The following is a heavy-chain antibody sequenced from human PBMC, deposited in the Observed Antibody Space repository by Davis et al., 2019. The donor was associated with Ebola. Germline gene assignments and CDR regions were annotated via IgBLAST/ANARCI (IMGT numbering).Heavy chain of an antibody. CDR3: ASEGTDCSGGSCYSRYYV. V-gene: IGHV1-18*04. Sequence: AASVKVSCKASGYTFTSYGITWVRQAPGQGLEWMGWINPHNGNTNYAQNVQGRVIMTTDTATTTAYMEVGGLRSDDTAVYYCASEGTDCSGGSCYSRYYVWGQGTTVTVSS. CDR2: INPHNGNT. CDR1: GYTFTSYG. D-gene: IGHD2-15*01. J-gene: IGHJ6*02.